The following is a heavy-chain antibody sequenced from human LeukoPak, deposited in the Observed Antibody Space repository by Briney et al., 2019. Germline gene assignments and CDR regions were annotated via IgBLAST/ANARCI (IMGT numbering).Heavy chain of an antibody. CDR2: SRSRGHSYVT. Sequence: GGSLKLSCAASGFTFSGSTMHWVRQAPGKGLEWVGRSRSRGHSYVTTYAASVKGRFTISRDDAKNTAFLQMNSLKTEDSAVYYCTRPVLRSSFYYGMDVWGQGTTVTVSS. V-gene: IGHV3-73*01. J-gene: IGHJ6*02. CDR1: GFTFSGST. D-gene: IGHD4/OR15-4a*01. CDR3: TRPVLRSSFYYGMDV.